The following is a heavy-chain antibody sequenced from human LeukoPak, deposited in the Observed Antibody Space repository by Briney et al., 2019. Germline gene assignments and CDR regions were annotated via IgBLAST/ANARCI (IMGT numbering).Heavy chain of an antibody. V-gene: IGHV4-39*01. D-gene: IGHD1-26*01. CDR3: ARGVFDGSFVQIDF. J-gene: IGHJ4*02. CDR2: IYYSDTT. CDR1: GGSISSRSYH. Sequence: SETLSLTCTASGGSISSRSYHWVWIRQPPGKGLEWIGSIYYSDTTYYNPSLEGRVTMSADTSKDQFSLDLSSATAADTAVYYCARGVFDGSFVQIDFWGQGTLVTVSS.